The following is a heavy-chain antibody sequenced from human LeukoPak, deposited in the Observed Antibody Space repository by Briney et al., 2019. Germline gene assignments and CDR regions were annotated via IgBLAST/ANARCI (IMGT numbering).Heavy chain of an antibody. CDR2: ISGSGGST. Sequence: PGGTLRLSCAASGFTFSSYAMSWVRQAPGKGLEWVSAISGSGGSTYYADSVKGRFTISRDNSKNTLYLQMNSLRAEDTAVYYCAKDVQYYDFWSGYLRGGDYWGQGTLVTVSS. CDR3: AKDVQYYDFWSGYLRGGDY. CDR1: GFTFSSYA. J-gene: IGHJ4*02. V-gene: IGHV3-23*01. D-gene: IGHD3-3*01.